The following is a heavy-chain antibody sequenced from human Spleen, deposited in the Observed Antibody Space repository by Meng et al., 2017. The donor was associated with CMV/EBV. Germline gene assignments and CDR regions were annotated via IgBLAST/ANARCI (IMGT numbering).Heavy chain of an antibody. D-gene: IGHD2-15*01. CDR2: TSWNHAK. J-gene: IGHJ4*02. Sequence: GFSLSTRGVGVGWIRPPPGQSLEWLALTSWNHAKRSSPPLQSRLPITKATSKNQVVLTMTNMYPVDTAPYYCAHISSEVLPGPFDYWGQGTLVTVSS. V-gene: IGHV2-5*01. CDR1: GFSLSTRGVG. CDR3: AHISSEVLPGPFDY.